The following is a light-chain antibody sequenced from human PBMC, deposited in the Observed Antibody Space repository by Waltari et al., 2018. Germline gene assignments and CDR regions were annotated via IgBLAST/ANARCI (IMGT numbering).Light chain of an antibody. Sequence: DIVMTQSPDSLAVSLGERATIKVKSSQSVFYSPYNQNCLAWYQQKPGQPPELLFYWASTRESGVPDRFSGSGSGTDFTLTISSLQAEDVAVYYCQQYYSTPRTFGQGTKVEIK. CDR2: WAS. J-gene: IGKJ1*01. V-gene: IGKV4-1*01. CDR3: QQYYSTPRT. CDR1: QSVFYSPYNQNC.